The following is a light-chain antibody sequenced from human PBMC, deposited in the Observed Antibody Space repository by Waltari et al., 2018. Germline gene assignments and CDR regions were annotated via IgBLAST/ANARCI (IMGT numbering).Light chain of an antibody. CDR1: SSYVGTYNL. CDR2: EAT. J-gene: IGLJ1*01. CDR3: CSYATIGTLYV. V-gene: IGLV2-23*01. Sequence: QSALTQPASVSGSPGQSITISCTGTSSYVGTYNLFSWYQQHPGEAPKLLIYEATKRPSGVSNRFSASKSGNTASLTISGLQVEDEADYYCCSYATIGTLYVFGTGTKVTVL.